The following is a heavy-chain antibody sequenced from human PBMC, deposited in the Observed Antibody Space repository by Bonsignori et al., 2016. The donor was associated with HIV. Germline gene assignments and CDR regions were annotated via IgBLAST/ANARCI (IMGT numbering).Heavy chain of an antibody. CDR2: IDHSGST. V-gene: IGHV4-34*01. D-gene: IGHD5-12*01. Sequence: WIRQPPGKGLEWIGEIDHSGSTNYSPSLKSRVTMSVDTSKNQFSLKLTSVTAADTAVYYCARGDRGYPRGGVDPWGQGTLVTVSS. CDR3: ARGDRGYPRGGVDP. J-gene: IGHJ5*02.